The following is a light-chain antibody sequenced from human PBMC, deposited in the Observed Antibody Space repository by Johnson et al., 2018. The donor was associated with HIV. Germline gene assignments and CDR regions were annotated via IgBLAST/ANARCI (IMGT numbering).Light chain of an antibody. CDR1: SSNIGNNY. V-gene: IGLV1-51*01. CDR3: GTWDSSLSAGV. J-gene: IGLJ1*01. Sequence: QSVLTQPPSVSAAPGQKVTISCSGSSSNIGNNYVSWYQQLPGTAPKLLIYENNKRPSGIPDRFSGSKSGTAATLGTPGLPTGDEADYYCGTWDSSLSAGVFGTGTKVTVL. CDR2: ENN.